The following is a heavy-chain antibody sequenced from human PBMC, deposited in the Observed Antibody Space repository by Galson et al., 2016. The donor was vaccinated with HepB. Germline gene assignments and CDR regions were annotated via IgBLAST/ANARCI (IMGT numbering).Heavy chain of an antibody. CDR2: VNWNSGLI. V-gene: IGHV3-9*01. Sequence: SLRLSCAASGFTFDDYAMHWVRQAPGKGLEWVSGVNWNSGLIAYADSVKDRFTISKDNVKNSLHLQMNSLRAEDTALYYCVTDISSVLYALDVWGQGATVIVSS. CDR3: VTDISSVLYALDV. CDR1: GFTFDDYA. J-gene: IGHJ6*02. D-gene: IGHD3-10*01.